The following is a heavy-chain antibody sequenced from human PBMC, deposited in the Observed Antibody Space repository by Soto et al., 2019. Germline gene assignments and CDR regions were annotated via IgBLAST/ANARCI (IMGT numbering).Heavy chain of an antibody. J-gene: IGHJ4*02. V-gene: IGHV3-72*01. Sequence: GGSLRPSCAASAFTFSDHDMDWVRQAPGKGLEWVGRTRNKANSYTTKYAASVKARFTISRDDSKNSLYLQMNDLKIDDPVVDYCVRVMVGSPTDYWGQATLVTVSS. CDR2: TRNKANSYTT. CDR3: VRVMVGSPTDY. D-gene: IGHD2-8*01. CDR1: AFTFSDHD.